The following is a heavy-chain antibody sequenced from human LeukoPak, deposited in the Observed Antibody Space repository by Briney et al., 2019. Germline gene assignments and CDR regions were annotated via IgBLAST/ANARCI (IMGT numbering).Heavy chain of an antibody. CDR1: GYSFTSYW. V-gene: IGHV5-51*01. J-gene: IGHJ4*02. CDR3: ARHVILMTTVTQFDY. D-gene: IGHD4-17*01. CDR2: IYPGDSDT. Sequence: GESLKISCKGSGYSFTSYWIGWVRQMPGKGLEWMGIIYPGDSDTRYSPSFQGQVTISADKSISTAYLQWSSLKASDTAMYYCARHVILMTTVTQFDYWGQGTLVTVSS.